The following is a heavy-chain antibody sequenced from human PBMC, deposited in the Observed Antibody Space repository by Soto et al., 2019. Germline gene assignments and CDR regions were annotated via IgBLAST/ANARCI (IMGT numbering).Heavy chain of an antibody. J-gene: IGHJ5*02. CDR2: IYYSGST. CDR1: GGSISSYY. CDR3: ARVEGTTTTFDP. Sequence: PSETLSLTCTVSGGSISSYYWSWIRQPPGKGLEWIGYIYYSGSTNYNPSLKSRVTISVDTSKNQFSLKLSSVTAADTAVYYCARVEGTTTTFDPWGQGTLVTVSS. V-gene: IGHV4-59*01. D-gene: IGHD1-1*01.